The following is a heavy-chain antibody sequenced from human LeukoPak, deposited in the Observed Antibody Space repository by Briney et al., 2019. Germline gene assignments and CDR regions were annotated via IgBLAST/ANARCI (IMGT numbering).Heavy chain of an antibody. CDR3: ARERVPAAIDY. CDR2: IYHSGST. Sequence: SETLSLTCTVSGYSISSGYYWGWIRPPPGKGLEWIGSIYHSGSTYYNPSLKSRVTIPLDTSKNQFSLKLSSVTAADTAVYYCARERVPAAIDYWGQGTLVTVSS. CDR1: GYSISSGYY. D-gene: IGHD2-2*01. J-gene: IGHJ4*02. V-gene: IGHV4-38-2*02.